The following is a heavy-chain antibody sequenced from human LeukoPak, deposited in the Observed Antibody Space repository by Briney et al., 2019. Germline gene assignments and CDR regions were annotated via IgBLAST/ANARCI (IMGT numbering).Heavy chain of an antibody. CDR3: ARVLPYYYDSSGYSGSFDY. D-gene: IGHD3-22*01. CDR2: IKQDGSEK. J-gene: IGHJ4*02. Sequence: GGSLRLSCAASGFTFSSYWMSWVRRAPGKGLEWVANIKQDGSEKYYVDSVKGRFTISRDNAKNSLYLQMNSLRAEDTAVYYCARVLPYYYDSSGYSGSFDYWGQGTLVTVSS. V-gene: IGHV3-7*01. CDR1: GFTFSSYW.